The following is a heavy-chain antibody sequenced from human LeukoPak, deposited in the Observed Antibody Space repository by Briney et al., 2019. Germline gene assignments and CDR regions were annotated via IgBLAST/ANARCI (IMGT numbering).Heavy chain of an antibody. CDR3: ARAPGTAYFDY. Sequence: PPETLSLTCTVSGGSISSYYWSWIRQPPGKGLEWIGYIYYSGSTNYNPSLKSRVTISVDTSKNQFSLKLSSVTAADTAVYYCARAPGTAYFDYWGQGTLVTVSS. V-gene: IGHV4-59*01. D-gene: IGHD1-7*01. CDR2: IYYSGST. CDR1: GGSISSYY. J-gene: IGHJ4*02.